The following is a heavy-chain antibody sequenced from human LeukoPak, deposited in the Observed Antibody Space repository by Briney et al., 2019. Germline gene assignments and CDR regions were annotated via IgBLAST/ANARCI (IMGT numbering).Heavy chain of an antibody. V-gene: IGHV4-61*02. CDR2: IYTSGST. Sequence: SETLSLTCTVSGGSIGSGSYYWSWIRQPAGKGLEWIGRIYTSGSTNYNPSLKSRVTISVDTSKNQFSLKLSSVTAADTAVYYCAREGQKWLRVDYWGQGTLVTVSS. CDR3: AREGQKWLRVDY. D-gene: IGHD5-12*01. CDR1: GGSIGSGSYY. J-gene: IGHJ4*02.